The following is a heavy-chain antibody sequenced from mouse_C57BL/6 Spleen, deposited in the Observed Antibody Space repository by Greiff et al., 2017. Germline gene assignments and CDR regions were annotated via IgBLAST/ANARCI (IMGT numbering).Heavy chain of an antibody. Sequence: EVKLMESGGGLVKPGGSLKLSCAASGFTFSDYGMHWVRQAPEKGLEWVAYISSGSSTIYYADTVKGRFTISRDNAKNTLFLQMTILRSEDTAMYYCAKRSDPYDYDSYYFDYWGQGTTLTVSS. CDR2: ISSGSSTI. J-gene: IGHJ2*01. CDR3: AKRSDPYDYDSYYFDY. CDR1: GFTFSDYG. V-gene: IGHV5-17*01. D-gene: IGHD2-4*01.